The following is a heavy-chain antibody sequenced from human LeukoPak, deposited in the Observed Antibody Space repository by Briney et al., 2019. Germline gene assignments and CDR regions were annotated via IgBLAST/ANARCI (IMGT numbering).Heavy chain of an antibody. CDR1: GFTFDDYA. CDR3: AKGSDSSGWYGSDY. Sequence: PGGSLRLSCAASGFTFDDYAMHWVRQAPGKGLEWVSGISWNSGSIGYADSVEGRFTISRDNAKNSLYLQMNSLRAEDAALYYCAKGSDSSGWYGSDYWGQGTLVTVSS. CDR2: ISWNSGSI. J-gene: IGHJ4*02. D-gene: IGHD6-19*01. V-gene: IGHV3-9*01.